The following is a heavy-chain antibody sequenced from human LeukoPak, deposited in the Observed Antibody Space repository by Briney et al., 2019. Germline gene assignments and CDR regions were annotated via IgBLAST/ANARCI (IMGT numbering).Heavy chain of an antibody. CDR2: IDTSSTTM. CDR1: GLTFSKYS. Sequence: GGSPRLSCAASGLTFSKYSRSWVRQAPGKGLEWVSFIDTSSTTMYYTDSVKGRFNISRDNAKNSLYLQMNSLKVEDTDIYYCARDNWVDCWGQGTLVTVSS. CDR3: ARDNWVDC. J-gene: IGHJ5*01. V-gene: IGHV3-48*04.